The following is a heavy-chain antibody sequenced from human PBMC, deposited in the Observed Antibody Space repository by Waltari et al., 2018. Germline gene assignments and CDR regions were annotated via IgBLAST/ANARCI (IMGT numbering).Heavy chain of an antibody. CDR1: GFTFSSYS. CDR3: ARPGIAVKNDAFDI. Sequence: EVQLVESGGGLVKPGGSLRLSCAASGFTFSSYSMNWVRQAPGKGLEWVSSISSSSSYIYYADSVKGRFTISRDNAKNSLYLQMNSLRAEDTAVYYCARPGIAVKNDAFDIWGQGTMVTVSS. D-gene: IGHD6-19*01. V-gene: IGHV3-21*01. CDR2: ISSSSSYI. J-gene: IGHJ3*02.